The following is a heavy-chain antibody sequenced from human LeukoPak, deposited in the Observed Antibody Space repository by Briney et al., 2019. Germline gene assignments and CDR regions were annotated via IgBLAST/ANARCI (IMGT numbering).Heavy chain of an antibody. CDR1: GGSITSGSHY. CDR2: IYTSGST. V-gene: IGHV4-61*02. J-gene: IGHJ3*02. D-gene: IGHD2-15*01. CDR3: AREILLLSQDAFDI. Sequence: SETLSLACTVSGGSITSGSHYWSWIRQPAGKGLEWIGRIYTSGSTNYNPSLKSRVTMSVDTSKNQFSLKLSSVTAADTAVYYCAREILLLSQDAFDIWGQGTMVTVSS.